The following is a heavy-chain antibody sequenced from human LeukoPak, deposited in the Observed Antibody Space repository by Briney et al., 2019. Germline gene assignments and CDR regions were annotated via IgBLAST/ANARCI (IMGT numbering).Heavy chain of an antibody. Sequence: GGSLRLSCTVSGFTFNSYAMSWVRQAPGKGLEWVSSISGNGDDTYHADSVKGRFTVSRAICKSTLYLQMNSLRAEDTAVFYCARTIAQYTNSWLYYYYGMDVWGQGTTVTVSS. CDR3: ARTIAQYTNSWLYYYYGMDV. CDR1: GFTFNSYA. V-gene: IGHV3-23*01. D-gene: IGHD6-13*01. CDR2: ISGNGDDT. J-gene: IGHJ6*02.